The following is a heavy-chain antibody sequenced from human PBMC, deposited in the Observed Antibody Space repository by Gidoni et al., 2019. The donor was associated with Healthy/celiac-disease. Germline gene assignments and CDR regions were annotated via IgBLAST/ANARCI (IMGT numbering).Heavy chain of an antibody. V-gene: IGHV3-23*01. Sequence: EVQLLESGVGFVPPGGSLRLSCASSGFTFRSYAMSWVRQAPGKGLECVSAIGGSGGSTYYADSVKGRFTISRDNSKNTLYLKMNSLRAEETAVYYCAKVLSYYYYMDVWGKGTTVTVSS. CDR1: GFTFRSYA. J-gene: IGHJ6*03. CDR3: AKVLSYYYYMDV. CDR2: IGGSGGST.